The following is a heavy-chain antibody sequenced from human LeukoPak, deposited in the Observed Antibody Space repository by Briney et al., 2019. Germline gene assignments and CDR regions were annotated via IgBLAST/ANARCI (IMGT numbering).Heavy chain of an antibody. CDR2: IIPIFGTA. J-gene: IGHJ4*02. Sequence: ASVKVSCKASGGTFSSYAISWVRQPLGQGLKWMGGIIPIFGTANYAQKFQGRVTITADESTSTAYMELSSLRSEDTAVYYCARDGLQENIQLGYWGQGTLVTVSS. CDR3: ARDGLQENIQLGY. D-gene: IGHD5-18*01. V-gene: IGHV1-69*13. CDR1: GGTFSSYA.